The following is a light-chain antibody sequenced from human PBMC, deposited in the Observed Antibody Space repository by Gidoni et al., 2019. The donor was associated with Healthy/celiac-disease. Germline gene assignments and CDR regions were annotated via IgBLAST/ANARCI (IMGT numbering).Light chain of an antibody. CDR3: QAWDSSTVI. CDR1: KLGDKY. J-gene: IGLJ2*01. V-gene: IGLV3-1*01. Sequence: SYELTQPTSVSVSPGQTASITCSGDKLGDKYACWYQQKPGQSPVRVIYQDSKRPSGIPERFSGSNSGNTATLTISGTQAMVEADYYCQAWDSSTVIFGGGTKLTVL. CDR2: QDS.